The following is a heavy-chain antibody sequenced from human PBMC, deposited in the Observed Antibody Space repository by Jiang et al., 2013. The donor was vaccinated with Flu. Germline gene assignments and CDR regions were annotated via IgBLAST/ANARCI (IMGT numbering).Heavy chain of an antibody. CDR2: IIPIFGTA. V-gene: IGHV1-69*01. D-gene: IGHD7-27*01. J-gene: IGHJ6*02. Sequence: SGAEVKKPGSSVKVSCKASGGTFSSYAISWVRQAPGQGLEWMGGIIPIFGTANYAQKFQGRVTITADESTSTAYMELSSLRSEDTAVYYCARAGMKLGMGYYYYGMDVWGQGTTVTVSS. CDR3: ARAGMKLGMGYYYYGMDV. CDR1: GGTFSSYA.